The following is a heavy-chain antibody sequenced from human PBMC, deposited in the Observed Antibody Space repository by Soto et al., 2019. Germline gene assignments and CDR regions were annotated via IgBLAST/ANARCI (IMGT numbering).Heavy chain of an antibody. CDR2: INHSGST. J-gene: IGHJ5*02. V-gene: IGHV4-34*01. Sequence: SDTLSLTCAVYGGSFSGYYWSWIRQPPGKGLEWIGEINHSGSTNYNPSLKSRVTISVDTSKNQFSLKLSSVTAADTAVYYCARGLSVVGHNWFDPWGHGTLVTVSA. CDR3: ARGLSVVGHNWFDP. D-gene: IGHD2-15*01. CDR1: GGSFSGYY.